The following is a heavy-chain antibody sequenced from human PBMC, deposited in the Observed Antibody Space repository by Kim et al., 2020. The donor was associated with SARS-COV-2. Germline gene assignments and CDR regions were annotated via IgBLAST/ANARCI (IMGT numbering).Heavy chain of an antibody. J-gene: IGHJ6*02. CDR1: GGSISSGGYY. Sequence: SETLSLTCTVSGGSISSGGYYWSWIRQHPGKGLEWIGYIYYSGSTYYNPSLKSRVTISVDTSKNQFSLKLSSVTAADTAVYYCARDRIAAAGPVGRYYYYGMDVWGQGTTVTVSS. CDR2: IYYSGST. V-gene: IGHV4-31*03. CDR3: ARDRIAAAGPVGRYYYYGMDV. D-gene: IGHD6-13*01.